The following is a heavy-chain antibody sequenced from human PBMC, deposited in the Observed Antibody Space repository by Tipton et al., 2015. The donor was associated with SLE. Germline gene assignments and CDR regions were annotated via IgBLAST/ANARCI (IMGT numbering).Heavy chain of an antibody. CDR1: GGSTSSYY. V-gene: IGHV4-59*01. D-gene: IGHD3-22*01. CDR2: IYYSGST. Sequence: TLSLTCTVSGGSTSSYYWSWIRQPPGKGLEWIGYIYYSGSTNYNPSLKSRVTISVDTSKNQFSLKLSSVTAADTAVYYCARDHYDSSGYYSFFDYWGQGTLVTVSS. J-gene: IGHJ4*02. CDR3: ARDHYDSSGYYSFFDY.